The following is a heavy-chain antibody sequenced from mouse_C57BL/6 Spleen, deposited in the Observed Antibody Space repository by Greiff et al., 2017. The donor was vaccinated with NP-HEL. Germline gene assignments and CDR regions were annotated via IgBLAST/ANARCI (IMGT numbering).Heavy chain of an antibody. CDR2: ISYDGSN. CDR1: GYSITSGYY. V-gene: IGHV3-6*01. J-gene: IGHJ1*03. D-gene: IGHD3-1*01. CDR3: ARGHSGYFDV. Sequence: VQLKQSGPGLVKPSQSLSLTCSVTGYSITSGYYWNWIRQFPGNKLEWMGYISYDGSNNYNPSLKNRISLTRDTSKNQLFLKVNSVTTEDTATYYCARGHSGYFDVWGTGTTVTVSS.